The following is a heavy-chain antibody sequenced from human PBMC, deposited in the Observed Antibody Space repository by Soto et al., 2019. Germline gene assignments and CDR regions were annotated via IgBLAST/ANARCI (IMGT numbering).Heavy chain of an antibody. CDR2: IYYTGST. D-gene: IGHD2-15*01. CDR1: GGSINNHY. CDR3: AGRYCSGGTCFRP. V-gene: IGHV4-59*11. Sequence: SETLSLTCTVSGGSINNHYWSWIRQPPGKGLEWIGYIYYTGSTNYNPSLESRVTMPVDTSKNQFSLKLTSLTAADTAVYYCAGRYCSGGTCFRPWGQGTLVTVSS. J-gene: IGHJ4*02.